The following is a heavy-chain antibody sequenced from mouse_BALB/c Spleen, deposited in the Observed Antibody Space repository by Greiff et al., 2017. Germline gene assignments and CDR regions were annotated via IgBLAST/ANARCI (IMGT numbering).Heavy chain of an antibody. CDR1: GYSITSDYA. Sequence: VQLKESGPGLVKPSQSLSLTCTVTGYSITSDYAWNWIRQFPGNKLEWMGYISYSGSTSYNPSLKSRISITRDTSKNQFFLQLNSVTTEDTATYYCARGITFAYWGQGTLVTVSA. J-gene: IGHJ3*01. D-gene: IGHD2-4*01. CDR2: ISYSGST. CDR3: ARGITFAY. V-gene: IGHV3-2*02.